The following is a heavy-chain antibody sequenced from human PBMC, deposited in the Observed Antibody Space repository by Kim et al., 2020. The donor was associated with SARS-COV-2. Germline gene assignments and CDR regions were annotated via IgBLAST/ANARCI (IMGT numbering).Heavy chain of an antibody. Sequence: YSADSVKGRFTISRDNAKNSVDLQMHSLRADDTAVYYCASSATATPSFFDYWGQGTLVTVPS. D-gene: IGHD1-1*01. V-gene: IGHV3-21*06. CDR3: ASSATATPSFFDY. J-gene: IGHJ4*02.